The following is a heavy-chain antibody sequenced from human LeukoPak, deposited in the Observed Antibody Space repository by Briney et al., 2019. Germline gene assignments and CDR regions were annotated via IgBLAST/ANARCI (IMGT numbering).Heavy chain of an antibody. V-gene: IGHV1-18*01. Sequence: ASVKVSCKASGYTFSSYGISWARQAPGQGLEWMGWISGYNGNTNYVQKFQGRVTMTSDTSTSTAYMELRSLRSDDTAVYYCAREILGYCSGGNCYEGDYWGQGTLVTVSS. CDR2: ISGYNGNT. CDR1: GYTFSSYG. D-gene: IGHD2-15*01. CDR3: AREILGYCSGGNCYEGDY. J-gene: IGHJ4*02.